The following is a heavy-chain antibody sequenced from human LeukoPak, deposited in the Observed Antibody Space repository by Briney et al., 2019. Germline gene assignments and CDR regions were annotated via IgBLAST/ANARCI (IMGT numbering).Heavy chain of an antibody. J-gene: IGHJ4*02. CDR2: ISYDGSTK. Sequence: VESGGDLVKPGGSLRLSCAASGFTFSSYGMHWVRQAPGKGLEWVAVISYDGSTKYYADSVKGRFTISRDNSKNTLYLQMNSLRPEGTTVYYCAKSRHPYNWNDGAFFDYWGQGTLVTVSS. V-gene: IGHV3-30*18. CDR3: AKSRHPYNWNDGAFFDY. CDR1: GFTFSSYG. D-gene: IGHD1-20*01.